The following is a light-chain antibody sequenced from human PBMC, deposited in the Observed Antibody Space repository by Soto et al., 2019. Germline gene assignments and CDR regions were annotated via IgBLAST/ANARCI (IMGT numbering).Light chain of an antibody. J-gene: IGKJ1*01. Sequence: AIQMTQSPSSLSPSVGDRVTITCRASQDIRNDLAWYQQKPGQAPHLLIFAAFNLQSGVPSRFSGGGSGTHFTLTLSSLQPDDFATYYCLQYYNFSWTFGQGTKVDIK. CDR3: LQYYNFSWT. CDR2: AAF. CDR1: QDIRND. V-gene: IGKV1-6*01.